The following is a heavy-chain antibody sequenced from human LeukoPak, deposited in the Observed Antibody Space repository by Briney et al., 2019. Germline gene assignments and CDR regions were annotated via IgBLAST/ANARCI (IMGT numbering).Heavy chain of an antibody. J-gene: IGHJ6*02. CDR1: GYTFTSYG. Sequence: ASVKVSCKASGYTFTSYGISWVRQAPGQELEWMGWISAYNGNTNYAQKLQGRVTMTTDTSTSTAYMELRCLRSDDTAVYYCAREIFGYSSGPTYGMDVWGQGTTVTVSS. D-gene: IGHD6-19*01. CDR2: ISAYNGNT. V-gene: IGHV1-18*01. CDR3: AREIFGYSSGPTYGMDV.